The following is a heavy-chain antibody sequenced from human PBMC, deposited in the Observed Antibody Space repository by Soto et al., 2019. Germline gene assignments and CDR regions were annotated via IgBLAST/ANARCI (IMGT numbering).Heavy chain of an antibody. CDR2: IAYDGGNK. J-gene: IGHJ4*02. Sequence: PGGSLRLSCAASGFTFSSYAMHWVRQAPGKGLKWVAVIAYDGGNKYYPDSVKGRFIISRDNSKNTLYLQMNSLRAEDTAVYYCARDQSSGYCSGGSCYDFDYWGQGTLVTVSS. D-gene: IGHD2-15*01. V-gene: IGHV3-30-3*01. CDR1: GFTFSSYA. CDR3: ARDQSSGYCSGGSCYDFDY.